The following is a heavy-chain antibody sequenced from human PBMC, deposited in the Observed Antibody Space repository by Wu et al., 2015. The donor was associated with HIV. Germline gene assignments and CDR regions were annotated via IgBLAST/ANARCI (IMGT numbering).Heavy chain of an antibody. D-gene: IGHD2-15*01. CDR1: GGSFSGYY. Sequence: QVQLQQWGAGLLKPSETLSLTCAVYGGSFSGYYWTWIRQPPGKGLEWIGEVSHSGSTNYNPSLKSRLTISVDTSKNQFSLKLSSVTAADTAVYYCARQSLLTPDYWGQGTLVTVSS. V-gene: IGHV4-34*01. CDR2: VSHSGST. CDR3: ARQSLLTPDY. J-gene: IGHJ4*02.